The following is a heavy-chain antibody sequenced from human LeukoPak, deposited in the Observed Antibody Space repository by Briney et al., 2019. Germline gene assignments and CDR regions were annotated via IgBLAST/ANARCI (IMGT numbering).Heavy chain of an antibody. Sequence: GGSLRLSCAASGFTFGDHIMNWVRQLPGKRLEWVAYVSGSGSSVYYADSVKGRFTVSRDNGKSSLYLQMNSLRVEDTAVYYCARDVELLDAFDIWGQGTMVTVSS. CDR3: ARDVELLDAFDI. V-gene: IGHV3-48*01. CDR2: VSGSGSSV. D-gene: IGHD1-26*01. CDR1: GFTFGDHI. J-gene: IGHJ3*02.